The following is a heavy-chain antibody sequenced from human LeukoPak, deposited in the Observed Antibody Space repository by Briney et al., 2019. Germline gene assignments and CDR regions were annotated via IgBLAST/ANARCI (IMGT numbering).Heavy chain of an antibody. J-gene: IGHJ4*02. CDR2: ISSSSTTI. Sequence: GGSLRLSCAASGFTFSSYEMNWVRQAPGKGLEWISYISSSSTTIHYADSVKGRFTISRDNAKNSLFLQMNSLRAEDTAVYYCAKGLSSSWYAKGIFDYWGQGTLVTVSS. CDR3: AKGLSSSWYAKGIFDY. D-gene: IGHD6-13*01. CDR1: GFTFSSYE. V-gene: IGHV3-48*03.